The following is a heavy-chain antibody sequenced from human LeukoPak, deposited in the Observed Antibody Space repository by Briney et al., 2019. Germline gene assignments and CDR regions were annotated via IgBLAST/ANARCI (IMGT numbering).Heavy chain of an antibody. Sequence: ASVKVSCKASGYTFTGYYMHWVRQAPGQGLEWMGWINPNSGGTNYAQKFQGRVTMTRDTSISTAYMELSRLRSDDTAVYYCARVRSAGGSGSYFRGPGGKADYYGMDVWGQGTTVTVCS. CDR3: ARVRSAGGSGSYFRGPGGKADYYGMDV. V-gene: IGHV1-2*02. D-gene: IGHD3-10*01. J-gene: IGHJ6*01. CDR1: GYTFTGYY. CDR2: INPNSGGT.